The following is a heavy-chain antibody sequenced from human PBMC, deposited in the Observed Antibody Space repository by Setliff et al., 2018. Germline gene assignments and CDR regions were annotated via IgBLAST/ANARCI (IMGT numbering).Heavy chain of an antibody. Sequence: EASVKVSCKASGGTFSTYYISWVRQAPGQGPQWLGRIIPVSGVANYAQRFRGRVSFSADISTGTVFMDLNSLDSEDTAVYYCVRVRRGGYHSIYWSFDLWGRGTLVTVSS. D-gene: IGHD1-26*01. V-gene: IGHV1-69*04. CDR3: VRVRRGGYHSIYWSFDL. CDR1: GGTFSTYY. J-gene: IGHJ2*01. CDR2: IIPVSGVA.